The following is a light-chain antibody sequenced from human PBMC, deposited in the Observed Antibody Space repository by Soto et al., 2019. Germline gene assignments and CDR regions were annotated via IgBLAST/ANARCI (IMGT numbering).Light chain of an antibody. V-gene: IGKV1-27*01. J-gene: IGKJ1*01. CDR2: AAS. Sequence: DIQMTQSPSSLSASVGDRVTITCRASQDISNYLAWYQQKPGKVPKLLIYAASTLQSGVPSRFSGSGSGTDFTLTISSLQPEDVATYYCQKYNTALTTFGQGTKVEIK. CDR1: QDISNY. CDR3: QKYNTALTT.